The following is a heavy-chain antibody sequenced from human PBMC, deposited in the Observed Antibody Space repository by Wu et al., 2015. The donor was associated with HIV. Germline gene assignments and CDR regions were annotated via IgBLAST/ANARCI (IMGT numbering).Heavy chain of an antibody. V-gene: IGHV1-2*02. D-gene: IGHD6-19*01. CDR2: INQNSGGA. J-gene: IGHJ4*02. CDR3: ARAKRPVADALELDH. CDR1: GYTFIGYY. Sequence: QVQLVQSGTEVKKPGASLKVSCKASGYTFIGYYIHWVRQVPGQRLEWMGWINQNSGGATYARSFQGRVAMTSDTSIGTAFMELKGLKFGDTALYYCARAKRPVADALELDHWGQGTLVTISS.